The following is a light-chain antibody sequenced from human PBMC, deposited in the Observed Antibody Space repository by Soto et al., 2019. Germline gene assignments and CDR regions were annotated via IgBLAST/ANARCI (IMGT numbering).Light chain of an antibody. V-gene: IGKV3-20*01. CDR1: QSIGSKC. Sequence: NGLTQAPGTMSLSPGERATLSCRASQSIGSKCLAWYQQKPGQAPRLLIYGSSSRATGIPDRFSGSGSGTDFTLTISRLEPEDFAVYYCQQYNSSPITFGQGTRLEIK. CDR3: QQYNSSPIT. CDR2: GSS. J-gene: IGKJ5*01.